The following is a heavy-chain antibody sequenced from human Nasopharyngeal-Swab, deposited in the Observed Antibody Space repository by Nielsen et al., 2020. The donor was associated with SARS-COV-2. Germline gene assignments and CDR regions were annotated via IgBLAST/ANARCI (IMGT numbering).Heavy chain of an antibody. CDR3: ARGDYDFWSMDV. J-gene: IGHJ6*02. CDR1: GFTFSNYW. CDR2: ITSDGFTT. D-gene: IGHD3-3*01. Sequence: GGSLRLSCAASGFTFSNYWMHWVRQVPGKGLVWVSRITSDGFTTSYADSVKGRFTISRDDSKNTVYLQMNSLGAEDTAVYYCARGDYDFWSMDVWGQGTTVTVSS. V-gene: IGHV3-74*01.